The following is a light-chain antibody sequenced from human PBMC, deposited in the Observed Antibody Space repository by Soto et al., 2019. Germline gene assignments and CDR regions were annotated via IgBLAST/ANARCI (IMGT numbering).Light chain of an antibody. CDR3: SAYTVSRTYV. J-gene: IGLJ1*01. Sequence: QSARAHPPSVCWSPGQSITISCTGTSSDVGAYNFVSWHQQHPGKAPKLMIYNVYDRPSGISYRFSGSKSGNTASLTISGLQGEEEADYYCSAYTVSRTYVFGTGTKVTAL. CDR2: NVY. V-gene: IGLV2-14*03. CDR1: SSDVGAYNF.